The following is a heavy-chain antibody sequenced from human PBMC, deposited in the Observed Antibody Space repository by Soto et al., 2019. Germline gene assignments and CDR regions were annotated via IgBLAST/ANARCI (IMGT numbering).Heavy chain of an antibody. D-gene: IGHD1-26*01. V-gene: IGHV3-23*01. CDR1: GFTFSNYA. J-gene: IGHJ4*02. CDR3: AKDHVVGATTVYYFDY. Sequence: LRLSCAASGFTFSNYAMSWVRQAPGKGLEWVSAISGGGGNTYYADSVKGRFTISRDNFKNTLYLQMNSLRAEDTAVYYCAKDHVVGATTVYYFDYWGQGTLVTVSS. CDR2: ISGGGGNT.